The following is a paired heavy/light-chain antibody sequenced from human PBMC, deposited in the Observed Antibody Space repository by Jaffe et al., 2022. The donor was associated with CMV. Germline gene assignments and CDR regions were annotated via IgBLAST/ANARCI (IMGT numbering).Heavy chain of an antibody. CDR3: ARALSSSHWTSPSDY. CDR1: GYTLTSYY. D-gene: IGHD6-13*01. Sequence: QVQLVQSGTEVKKPGASVRVSCKASGYTLTSYYMHWVRQAPGQGLEWMGFINPSGGGARYAQKFQGRVTMTRDTSTSTVYMEVSSLRSEDTAVYYCARALSSSHWTSPSDYWGQGTLVTVSS. J-gene: IGHJ4*02. CDR2: INPSGGGA. V-gene: IGHV1-46*01.
Light chain of an antibody. V-gene: IGKV3-20*01. CDR3: QYYGPSPWT. Sequence: EIVLTQSPGTLSLSPGERATLSCRASQSFSSIYLAWYQQKPGQAPRLLIYDTSSRATGIPDRFSGSGSGTDFTLTISRLEPEDFAVYYCQYYGPSPWTFGQGTKVEIK. CDR2: DTS. J-gene: IGKJ1*01. CDR1: QSFSSIY.